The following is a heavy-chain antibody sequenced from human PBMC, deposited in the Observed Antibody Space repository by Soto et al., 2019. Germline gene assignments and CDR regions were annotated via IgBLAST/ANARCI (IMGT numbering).Heavy chain of an antibody. V-gene: IGHV4-34*01. Sequence: SETLSLTCTVSGGSISSYYWSWIRQPPGKGLEWIGEINHSGSTNYNPSLKSRVTISVDTSKNQFSLKLSSVTAADTVVYYCGGIVVVPAAIGGSITTANNWFDPWGQGTLVTVSS. D-gene: IGHD2-2*02. CDR3: GGIVVVPAAIGGSITTANNWFDP. J-gene: IGHJ5*02. CDR2: INHSGST. CDR1: GGSISSYY.